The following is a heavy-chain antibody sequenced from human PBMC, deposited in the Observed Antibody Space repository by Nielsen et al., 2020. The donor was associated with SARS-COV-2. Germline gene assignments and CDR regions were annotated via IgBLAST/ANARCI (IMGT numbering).Heavy chain of an antibody. V-gene: IGHV1-2*02. J-gene: IGHJ4*02. Sequence: YIHWFQGRVTMTRDTSINTVYMELSMLRPDDTAVYYCARDVALGNDYWGQGTLVTVSS. CDR3: ARDVALGNDY. D-gene: IGHD1-1*01.